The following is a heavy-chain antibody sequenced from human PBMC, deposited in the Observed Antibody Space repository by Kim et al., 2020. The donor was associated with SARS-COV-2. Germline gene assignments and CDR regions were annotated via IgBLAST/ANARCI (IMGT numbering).Heavy chain of an antibody. V-gene: IGHV4-39*01. CDR2: IYYSGST. Sequence: SETLSLTCTVSGGSISSSSYYWGWIRQPPGKGLEWIGSIYYSGSTYYNPSLKSRVTISVDTSKNQFSLKLSSVTAADTAVYYCARALYSYGSFYGMDVWGQGTTVTVSS. D-gene: IGHD5-18*01. J-gene: IGHJ6*02. CDR1: GGSISSSSYY. CDR3: ARALYSYGSFYGMDV.